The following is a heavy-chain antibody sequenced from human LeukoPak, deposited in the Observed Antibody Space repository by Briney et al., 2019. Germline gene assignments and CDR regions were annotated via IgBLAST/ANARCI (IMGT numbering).Heavy chain of an antibody. Sequence: PSETLSLTCAVYGGSFSGYYWSWIRQPPGKGLEWIGEINHSGSTNYNPSLKSRVTISVDTSKNQFSLKLSSVTAADTAVYYCARFPYYDYVWGSYRYRFDYWGQGTLVTVSS. D-gene: IGHD3-16*02. J-gene: IGHJ4*02. CDR3: ARFPYYDYVWGSYRYRFDY. CDR2: INHSGST. CDR1: GGSFSGYY. V-gene: IGHV4-34*01.